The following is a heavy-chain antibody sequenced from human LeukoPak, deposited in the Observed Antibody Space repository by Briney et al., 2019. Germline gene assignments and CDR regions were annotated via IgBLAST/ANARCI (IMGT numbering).Heavy chain of an antibody. CDR1: GFTFSSYS. Sequence: GGSLRLSCAASGFTFSSYSMNWVRQAPGKGLEWVSSISSSSSYIYYADSVKGRFTISRDNAKNSLYLQMNSLRAEDTAVYYCARGYYDSSGYYYYGDYYYYYGMDVWGQGTTATVSS. D-gene: IGHD3-22*01. J-gene: IGHJ6*02. CDR3: ARGYYDSSGYYYYGDYYYYYGMDV. V-gene: IGHV3-21*01. CDR2: ISSSSSYI.